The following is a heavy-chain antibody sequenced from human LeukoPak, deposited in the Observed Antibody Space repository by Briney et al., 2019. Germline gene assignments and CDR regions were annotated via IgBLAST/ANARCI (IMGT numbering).Heavy chain of an antibody. Sequence: GGSLRLSCAASGFTFSGSAMHWVRQASGKGLEWVGRIRSKANSYATAYAASVKGRFTISRDNSKNTLYLQMNSLRAEDTAVYYCAKRSGMVTAIILYYYYMDVWGKGTTVTVSS. D-gene: IGHD2-21*02. CDR1: GFTFSGSA. CDR3: AKRSGMVTAIILYYYYMDV. J-gene: IGHJ6*03. V-gene: IGHV3-73*01. CDR2: IRSKANSYAT.